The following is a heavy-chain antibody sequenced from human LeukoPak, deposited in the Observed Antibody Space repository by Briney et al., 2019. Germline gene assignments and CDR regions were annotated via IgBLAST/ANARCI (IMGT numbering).Heavy chain of an antibody. V-gene: IGHV1-8*01. D-gene: IGHD3-10*01. CDR1: GYTFTSYD. Sequence: GASVKASCKAFGYTFTSYDINWVRQATGQGLEWMGWMNPNSGNTGYAQKFQGRVTMTRNTSISTAYMELSSLRSEDTAVYYCARRTGWFGELYHYYYMDVWGKGTTVTVSS. CDR2: MNPNSGNT. CDR3: ARRTGWFGELYHYYYMDV. J-gene: IGHJ6*03.